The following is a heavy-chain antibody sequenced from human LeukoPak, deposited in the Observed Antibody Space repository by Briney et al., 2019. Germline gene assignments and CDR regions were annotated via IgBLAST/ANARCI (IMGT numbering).Heavy chain of an antibody. J-gene: IGHJ4*02. CDR2: IYYSGST. Sequence: PSETLSLTCTVSGGSISSGDYYWSWIRQPPGKGLEWIGYIYYSGSTYYNPSLKSRVTISVDTSKNQFSLKLSSVTAADTAVYYCARVVGDSSGYYYGYFDYWGQGTLITVSS. V-gene: IGHV4-30-4*01. D-gene: IGHD3-22*01. CDR1: GGSISSGDYY. CDR3: ARVVGDSSGYYYGYFDY.